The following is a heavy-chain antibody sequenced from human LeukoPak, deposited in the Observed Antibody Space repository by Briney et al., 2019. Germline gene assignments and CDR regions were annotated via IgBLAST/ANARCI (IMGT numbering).Heavy chain of an antibody. D-gene: IGHD2-15*01. Sequence: GGSLRLSCVASGFTFRDYAISWVRQAPGKGLEWVSAISWNGATTAYGDSVKGRFIISRDNAKHSLYLQMNSLKDNDTAMYYCVSSGGTPVPQFFDAGGESTLVTVS. CDR1: GFTFRDYA. V-gene: IGHV3-20*04. J-gene: IGHJ1*01. CDR3: VSSGGTPVPQFFDA. CDR2: ISWNGATT.